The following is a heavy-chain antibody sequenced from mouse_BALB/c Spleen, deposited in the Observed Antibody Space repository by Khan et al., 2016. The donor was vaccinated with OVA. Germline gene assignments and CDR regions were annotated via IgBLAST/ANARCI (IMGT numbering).Heavy chain of an antibody. D-gene: IGHD2-1*01. J-gene: IGHJ2*01. CDR2: IYPGDGDT. CDR1: GYTFTRYW. V-gene: IGHV1-87*01. CDR3: SSHYGSYFDY. Sequence: VQLQESGAELARPGASVKLSCKASGYTFTRYWMQWVKQRPGQGLEWIGAIYPGDGDTKYTQKFKGKATLTADKSSSTAYMELSSLASEDTAVCYCSSHYGSYFDYWGQGTTLTVSS.